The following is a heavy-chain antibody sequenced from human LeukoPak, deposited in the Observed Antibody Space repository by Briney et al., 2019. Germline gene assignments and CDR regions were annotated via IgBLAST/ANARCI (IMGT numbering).Heavy chain of an antibody. CDR2: IYSDDKT. V-gene: IGHV3-53*01. D-gene: IGHD6-25*01. CDR1: GFTVSSNS. Sequence: PGGSLRLSCAASGFTVSSNSMTWVRQAPGKGLEWVSLIYSDDKTYYADSVKGRFTISRDNSNNTMYLQMNSLRAEDTAMYYCAKVAAFWGQGTLVTVSS. J-gene: IGHJ4*02. CDR3: AKVAAF.